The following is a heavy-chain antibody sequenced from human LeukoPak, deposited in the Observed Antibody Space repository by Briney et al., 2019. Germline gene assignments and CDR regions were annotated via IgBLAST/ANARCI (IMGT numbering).Heavy chain of an antibody. D-gene: IGHD3-10*01. CDR2: IYPADSDT. CDR1: GYIFTHYW. V-gene: IGHV5-51*01. CDR3: ARQSRDGSKIRGYYFDY. Sequence: GESLKISCQVSGYIFTHYWIGWVRQMTGNGLESMGIIYPADSDTTYSPSFQGQVTISVDKSISTVYLQWSSLKASDTAMYYCARQSRDGSKIRGYYFDYWGQGTLVTVSS. J-gene: IGHJ4*02.